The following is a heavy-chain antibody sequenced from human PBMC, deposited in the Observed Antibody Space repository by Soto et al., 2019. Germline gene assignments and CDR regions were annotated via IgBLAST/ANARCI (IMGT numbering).Heavy chain of an antibody. V-gene: IGHV4-59*01. CDR3: ARGYSTSWAPYYSGMDV. J-gene: IGHJ6*02. CDR1: GSIRSYY. CDR2: IYYSGSA. D-gene: IGHD1-26*01. Sequence: SETLSLTCSVSGSIRSYYGSWIRQPPGKGLEWIGYIYYSGSAHYSPSLRSRVTISVDASKNQFSLKLSSVTAADTAVYYCARGYSTSWAPYYSGMDVWGQGTTVTVSS.